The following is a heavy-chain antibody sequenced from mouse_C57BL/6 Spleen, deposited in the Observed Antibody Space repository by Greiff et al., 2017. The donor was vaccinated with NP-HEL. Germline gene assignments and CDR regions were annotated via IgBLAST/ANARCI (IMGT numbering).Heavy chain of an antibody. V-gene: IGHV5-4*01. D-gene: IGHD2-3*01. CDR2: ISDGGSYT. J-gene: IGHJ3*01. CDR1: GFTFSSYA. CDR3: ARGYYTFAY. Sequence: EVQGVESGGGLVKPGGSLKLSCAASGFTFSSYAMSWVRQTPEKRLEWVATISDGGSYTYYPDNVKGRFTISRDNAKNNLYLQMSHLKSEDTAMYYCARGYYTFAYWGQGTLVTVSA.